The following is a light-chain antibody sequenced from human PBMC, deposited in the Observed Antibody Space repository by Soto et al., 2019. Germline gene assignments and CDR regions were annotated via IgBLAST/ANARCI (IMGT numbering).Light chain of an antibody. V-gene: IGKV3-20*01. Sequence: EIVLRQSPCTLSLSPGGSATLSCRASQSVSSSYLAWYQHKPGQAPRLLIYGASSRATGIPDRFSGSGSGTDFTLTISRLEPEDFAVYYCQQYGSSITFGQGAGLAIK. CDR1: QSVSSSY. CDR3: QQYGSSIT. CDR2: GAS. J-gene: IGKJ5*01.